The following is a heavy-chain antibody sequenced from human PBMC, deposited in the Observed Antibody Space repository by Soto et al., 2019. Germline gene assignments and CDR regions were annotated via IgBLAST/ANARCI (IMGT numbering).Heavy chain of an antibody. Sequence: GSLRLSCAASGFTFSSYWMHWVRQAPGKGLVWVSRINSDGSSTSYADSVKGRFTISRDNAKNTLYLQMNSLRAEDTAVYYCAKSSGYYDNWFDPWGQGTLVTVSS. J-gene: IGHJ5*02. CDR1: GFTFSSYW. V-gene: IGHV3-74*01. CDR3: AKSSGYYDNWFDP. D-gene: IGHD3-22*01. CDR2: INSDGSST.